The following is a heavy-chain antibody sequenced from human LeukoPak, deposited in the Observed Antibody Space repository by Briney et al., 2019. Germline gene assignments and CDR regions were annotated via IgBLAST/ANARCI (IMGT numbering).Heavy chain of an antibody. J-gene: IGHJ4*02. V-gene: IGHV4-59*01. D-gene: IGHD6-13*01. CDR2: IYYSGST. CDR1: GGSISSYY. Sequence: PSETLSLTCTVSGGSISSYYWSWIRQPPGKGLEWIGYIYYSGSTNYSPSLRSRVTISVDTSKNQFSLKLSSVTAADTAVYYCARLYSSSLGRVFDYWGQGTLVTVSS. CDR3: ARLYSSSLGRVFDY.